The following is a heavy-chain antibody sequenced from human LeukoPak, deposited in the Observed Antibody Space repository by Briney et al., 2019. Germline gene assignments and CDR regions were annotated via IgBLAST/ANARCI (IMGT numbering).Heavy chain of an antibody. V-gene: IGHV1-69*13. D-gene: IGHD3-22*01. CDR3: ARGLETYYYDSSGYSLDY. J-gene: IGHJ4*02. Sequence: ASVKVSCKASGGTFSSYGISWVRQAPGQGLEWMGGIIPIFGTANYAQKFQGRVTITADESTRTVYMELSSLRSDDTAVYYCARGLETYYYDSSGYSLDYWGQGTLVTVSS. CDR2: IIPIFGTA. CDR1: GGTFSSYG.